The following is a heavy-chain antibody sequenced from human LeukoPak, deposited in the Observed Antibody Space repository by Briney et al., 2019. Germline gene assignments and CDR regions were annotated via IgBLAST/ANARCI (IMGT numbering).Heavy chain of an antibody. CDR2: INPNSGGT. CDR3: ARDPGYSSPRGDY. V-gene: IGHV1-2*02. J-gene: IGHJ4*02. CDR1: GYTFTDYF. D-gene: IGHD5-18*01. Sequence: ASVKVPCKASGYTFTDYFMHWVRQAPGQGLEWMGWINPNSGGTHYAQKFQGRVTMTRDTSISIAYMELSRLRSDDTAVYYCARDPGYSSPRGDYWGQGTLVTVSS.